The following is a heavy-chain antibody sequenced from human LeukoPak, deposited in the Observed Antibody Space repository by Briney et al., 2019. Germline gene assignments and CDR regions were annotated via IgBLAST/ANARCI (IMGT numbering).Heavy chain of an antibody. CDR1: WYTFTGDY. D-gene: IGHD3-22*01. Sequence: APVRGSWKASWYTFTGDYMHWVRQAPGQGLEWVGWINPNSGGTNYAQKFQGRVTMTRDTSISTAYMELSRLRSDDTAVYYCWFYDSSGYYSDYWGQGTLVTVSS. V-gene: IGHV1-2*02. CDR3: WFYDSSGYYSDY. CDR2: INPNSGGT. J-gene: IGHJ4*02.